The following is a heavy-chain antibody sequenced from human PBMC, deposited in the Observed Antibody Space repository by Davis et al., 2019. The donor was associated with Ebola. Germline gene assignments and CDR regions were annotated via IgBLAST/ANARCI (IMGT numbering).Heavy chain of an antibody. J-gene: IGHJ4*02. CDR3: ARLAAAATEFDY. CDR1: GGSISSYY. V-gene: IGHV4-34*01. CDR2: INHSGST. Sequence: PSETLSLTCTVSGGSISSYYWSWIRQPPGKGLEWIGEINHSGSTNYNPSLKSRVTISVDTSKNQFSLKLSSVTAADTAVYYCARLAAAATEFDYWGQGTLVTVSS. D-gene: IGHD6-13*01.